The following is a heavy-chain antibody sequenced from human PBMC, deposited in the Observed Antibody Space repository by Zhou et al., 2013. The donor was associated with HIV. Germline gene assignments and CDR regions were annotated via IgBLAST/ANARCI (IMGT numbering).Heavy chain of an antibody. CDR3: ARALRIAARLEGYFDL. V-gene: IGHV1-46*01. CDR1: GYTFTSYY. J-gene: IGHJ2*01. D-gene: IGHD6-6*01. Sequence: QVQLVQSGAEVKKPGASVKVSCKASGYTFTSYYMHWVRQAPGQGLEWMGIINPSGGSTSYAQKFQGRVTMTRDTSTSTVYMELSSLRSEDTAVYYCARALRIAARLEGYFDLWGRGTLVTVSS. CDR2: INPSGGST.